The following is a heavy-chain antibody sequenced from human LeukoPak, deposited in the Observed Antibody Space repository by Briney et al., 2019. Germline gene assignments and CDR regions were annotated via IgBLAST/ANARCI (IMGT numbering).Heavy chain of an antibody. CDR3: ARRDDYGDSNDY. CDR1: GYTFTSYD. CDR2: MNPNSGNT. D-gene: IGHD4-17*01. Sequence: ASVKVSCKASGYTFTSYDINWVRQATGQGLGWMGWMNPNSGNTGYAQKFQGRVTMTRNTSISTAYMELSSLRSEDTAVYYCARRDDYGDSNDYWGQGTLVTVSS. J-gene: IGHJ4*02. V-gene: IGHV1-8*01.